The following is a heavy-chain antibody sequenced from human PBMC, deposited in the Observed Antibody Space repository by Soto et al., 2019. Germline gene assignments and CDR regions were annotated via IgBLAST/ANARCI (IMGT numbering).Heavy chain of an antibody. CDR3: ARDQGSETFEYYFDY. D-gene: IGHD1-26*01. J-gene: IGHJ4*02. Sequence: TGGSLRLSCAASGFTFSESWMTWVRQAPGKGLEWVAVIWYDGSNKYYADSVKGRFTISRDNSKNTLYLQMNSLRAEDTAVYYCARDQGSETFEYYFDYWGQGTLVTVSS. V-gene: IGHV3-33*07. CDR2: IWYDGSNK. CDR1: GFTFSESW.